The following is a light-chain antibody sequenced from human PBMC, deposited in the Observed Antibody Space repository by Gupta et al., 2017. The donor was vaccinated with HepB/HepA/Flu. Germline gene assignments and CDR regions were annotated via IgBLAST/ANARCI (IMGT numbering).Light chain of an antibody. CDR2: RNN. CDR3: SSWDSSRRAYV. J-gene: IGLJ1*01. CDR1: TRNVGKQG. Sequence: QAGLTQPPSVSRDLRQTATLTCTGNTRNVGKQGATWLQQNQGHPPRLPTYRNNNRPSGIPERFSASRSGNTASLTITGLQPEDEGDDYCSSWDSSRRAYVFGTGTKVTVL. V-gene: IGLV10-54*04.